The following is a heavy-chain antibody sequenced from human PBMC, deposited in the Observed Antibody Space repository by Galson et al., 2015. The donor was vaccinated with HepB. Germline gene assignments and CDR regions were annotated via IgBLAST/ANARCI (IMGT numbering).Heavy chain of an antibody. CDR2: INTNTGNP. CDR1: GYSFTTYA. D-gene: IGHD2-15*01. V-gene: IGHV7-4-1*02. Sequence: SVKVSCKASGYSFTTYAMNWVRQAPGQGLEWVGWINTNTGNPTYAQGFTGRFVFSLDTSVSTTYLQISSLKADDTAVYYCARDPGSGSHFFDYWGQGTQVTVSS. CDR3: ARDPGSGSHFFDY. J-gene: IGHJ4*02.